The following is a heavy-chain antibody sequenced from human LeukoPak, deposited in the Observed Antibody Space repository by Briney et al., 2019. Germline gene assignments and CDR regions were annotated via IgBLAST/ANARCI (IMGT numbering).Heavy chain of an antibody. CDR3: ARCHPVVPAAIRPPDYYYGMDV. D-gene: IGHD2-2*01. CDR2: LQYSWST. CDR1: GGPIYSFQ. Sequence: EALSFTWKVFGGPIYSFQWRWIPPHPRKRPEWIGYLQYSWSTNYNPSLKSRVTISVDTSKNQFSLKLSSVTAADTAVYYCARCHPVVPAAIRPPDYYYGMDVWGQGTTVTVSS. J-gene: IGHJ6*02. V-gene: IGHV4-59*01.